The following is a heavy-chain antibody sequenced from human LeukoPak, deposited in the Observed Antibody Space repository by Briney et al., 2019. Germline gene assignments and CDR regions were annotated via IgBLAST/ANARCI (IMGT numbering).Heavy chain of an antibody. D-gene: IGHD3-9*01. CDR2: FDPEDGET. CDR3: ATSARYFDWQGNDAFDI. J-gene: IGHJ3*02. CDR1: GYTLTELS. V-gene: IGHV1-24*01. Sequence: ASVKVSCKVSGYTLTELSMHWVRQAPGKGLEWMGGFDPEDGETIYAQKFQGRVTMTEDTSTDTAYMELSSLRSEDTAVYYCATSARYFDWQGNDAFDIWGQGTMVTVSS.